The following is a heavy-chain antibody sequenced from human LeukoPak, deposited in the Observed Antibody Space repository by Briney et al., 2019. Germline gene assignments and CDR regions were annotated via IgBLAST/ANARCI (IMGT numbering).Heavy chain of an antibody. J-gene: IGHJ4*02. CDR1: GFTFSTYG. CDR3: ARGPRRTTATTIVY. D-gene: IGHD4-17*01. V-gene: IGHV3-30*03. CDR2: VSFDGSNK. Sequence: GRSLRLSCAASGFTFSTYGMHWVRQAPGRGLEWVALVSFDGSNKYYADSVKGRFTISRDNSKNTLYLQMNSLRAEDTAVYYCARGPRRTTATTIVYWGQGTLVTVSS.